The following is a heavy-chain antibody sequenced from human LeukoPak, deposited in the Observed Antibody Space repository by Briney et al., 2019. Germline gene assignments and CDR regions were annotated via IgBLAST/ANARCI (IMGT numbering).Heavy chain of an antibody. CDR3: ARDSGTTGEVKFDP. CDR1: GDSISRYY. Sequence: TSKTLSLTCTVSGDSISRYYWSWIRQPAGKGLEWIGRIYNGGIITYNPSLKSRVTMSIDTSNNQFSLRLRFVTAADTAVYYCARDSGTTGEVKFDPWGQGTLVTVSS. CDR2: IYNGGII. D-gene: IGHD3-10*01. J-gene: IGHJ5*02. V-gene: IGHV4-4*07.